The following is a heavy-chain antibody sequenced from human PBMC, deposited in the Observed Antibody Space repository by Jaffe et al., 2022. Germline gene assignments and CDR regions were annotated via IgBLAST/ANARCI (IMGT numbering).Heavy chain of an antibody. CDR1: GYSISSGYY. J-gene: IGHJ4*02. Sequence: QVQLQESGPGLVKPSETLSLSCAVSGYSISSGYYWGWIRQPPGKGLEWIGSIHLSGNTYYNPSLKSRVTISIDTSKNQFSLKLNSVTAADTAVYYCARGSHDYFDYWGQGTPATVSS. CDR2: IHLSGNT. CDR3: ARGSHDYFDY. V-gene: IGHV4-38-2*01.